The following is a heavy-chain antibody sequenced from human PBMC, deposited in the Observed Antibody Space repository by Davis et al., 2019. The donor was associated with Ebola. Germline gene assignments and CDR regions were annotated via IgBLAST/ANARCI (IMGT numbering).Heavy chain of an antibody. V-gene: IGHV3-23*01. J-gene: IGHJ6*02. CDR1: GFTFSSYA. CDR2: ISGSGGST. Sequence: PGGSLRLSCAASGFTFSSYAMSWVRQAPGKGLEWVSAISGSGGSTYYADSVKGRFTISRDNSKNTLYLQMNSLRAEDTAVYYCARDMCGGDCPERYYYYYYGMDVWGQGTTVTVSS. D-gene: IGHD2-21*01. CDR3: ARDMCGGDCPERYYYYYYGMDV.